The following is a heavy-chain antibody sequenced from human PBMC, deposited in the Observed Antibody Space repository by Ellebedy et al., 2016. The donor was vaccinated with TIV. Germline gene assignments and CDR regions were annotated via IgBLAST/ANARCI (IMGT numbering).Heavy chain of an antibody. J-gene: IGHJ4*02. V-gene: IGHV4-39*07. CDR3: ARDYSSSFFFDY. CDR2: IYYSGST. CDR1: GGSISSSSYY. Sequence: MPSETLSLTCTVSGGSISSSSYYWGWIRQPPGKGLEWIGSIYYSGSTYYNPSLKSRVTISVDTSKNQFSLKLSSVTDADTAVYYCARDYSSSFFFDYWGQGTLVTVSS. D-gene: IGHD6-6*01.